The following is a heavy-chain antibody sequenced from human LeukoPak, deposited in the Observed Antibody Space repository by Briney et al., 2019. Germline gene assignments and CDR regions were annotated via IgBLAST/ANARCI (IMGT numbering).Heavy chain of an antibody. CDR1: GDSTSRSSYY. Sequence: SETLSLTCTVSGDSTSRSSYYCGSIRQSPGKGLEWIGIIHHGGSTYSNPSLKSRVTISVDTSKYQFALKVTSVTAAVSAVYYCARDETLTALFDYWGQGTLVTVSS. J-gene: IGHJ4*02. CDR2: IHHGGST. CDR3: ARDETLTALFDY. V-gene: IGHV4-39*06.